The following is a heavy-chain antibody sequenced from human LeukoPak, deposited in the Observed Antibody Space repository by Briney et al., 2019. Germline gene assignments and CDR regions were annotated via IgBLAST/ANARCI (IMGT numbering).Heavy chain of an antibody. V-gene: IGHV3-23*01. CDR2: ISGSGAST. J-gene: IGHJ3*01. CDR3: VKDRRHDPLF. Sequence: GGSLRLSCAASGFTFTSKATSWVRQAPGKGLEWVSAISGSGASTYYAHSVKGRFTLSRDNSKNTLYLQMNRLRAEDTAVYYCVKDRRHDPLFWGQGTMVTVSS. CDR1: GFTFTSKA. D-gene: IGHD3-16*01.